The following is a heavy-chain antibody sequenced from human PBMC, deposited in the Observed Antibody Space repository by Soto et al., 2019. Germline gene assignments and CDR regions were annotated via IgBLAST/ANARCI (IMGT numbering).Heavy chain of an antibody. V-gene: IGHV3-48*03. Sequence: EVQLVESGGGLVQPGGSLRLSCEASGFTFSNYKMNWVRQAPGKGLEWVSYISSSGSTIYYADSVKGRFTISRDNAKNSLCLQMNSLRAEVTAVDYCARGSVGRVRSGTVPYFDYWGQGTLVTVSS. CDR2: ISSSGSTI. CDR1: GFTFSNYK. CDR3: ARGSVGRVRSGTVPYFDY. J-gene: IGHJ4*02. D-gene: IGHD3-10*01.